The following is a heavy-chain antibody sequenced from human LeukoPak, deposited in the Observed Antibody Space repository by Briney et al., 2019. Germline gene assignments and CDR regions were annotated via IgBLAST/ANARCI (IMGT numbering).Heavy chain of an antibody. V-gene: IGHV4-31*03. CDR1: GGSIGSGGYY. J-gene: IGHJ3*02. CDR3: ARDYGDYVRGAFDI. CDR2: IYYSGST. D-gene: IGHD4-17*01. Sequence: EPSETLSLTCTVSGGSIGSGGYYWSWIRQHPGKGLEWIGYIYYSGSTYYNPSLKSRVTISVDTSKNQFSLKLSSVTAADTAVYYCARDYGDYVRGAFDIWGQGTMVTVSS.